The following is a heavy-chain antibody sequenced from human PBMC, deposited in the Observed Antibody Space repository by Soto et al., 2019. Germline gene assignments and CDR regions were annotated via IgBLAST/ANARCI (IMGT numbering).Heavy chain of an antibody. CDR1: GGSFSGYY. D-gene: IGHD6-6*01. J-gene: IGHJ6*02. CDR3: AREDRGAQLAGEGGYYYYGMDV. V-gene: IGHV4-34*01. CDR2: INHSGST. Sequence: SETLSLTCAVYGGSFSGYYWSWIRQPPGKGLEWIGEINHSGSTNYNPSLKSRVTISVDTSKNQFSLKLSSVTAADTAVYYCAREDRGAQLAGEGGYYYYGMDVWGQGTTVTVSS.